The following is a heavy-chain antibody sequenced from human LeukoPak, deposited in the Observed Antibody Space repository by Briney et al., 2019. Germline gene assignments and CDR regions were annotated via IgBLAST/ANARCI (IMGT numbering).Heavy chain of an antibody. CDR3: ARATSATSTPVDY. D-gene: IGHD5-12*01. V-gene: IGHV3-33*01. Sequence: PGGSLRLSCAVSGFIFTSYGMHWVRQAPGKGLEWVAVIWFDGTNKYYADSVKGRSTISRDNSKNTLYLHMNSLGAEDTAFYYCARATSATSTPVDYWGQGTLVTVSS. J-gene: IGHJ4*02. CDR2: IWFDGTNK. CDR1: GFIFTSYG.